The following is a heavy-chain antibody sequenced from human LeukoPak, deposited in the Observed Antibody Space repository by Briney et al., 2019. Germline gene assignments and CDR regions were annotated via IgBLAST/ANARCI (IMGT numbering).Heavy chain of an antibody. J-gene: IGHJ6*03. D-gene: IGHD3-10*01. CDR1: GLTFSNAW. Sequence: VGSLRLSCAASGLTFSNAWMSWVRQAPGKGLEWVSSITTSSTYMFYADSVRGRFTISRDNAENSLYLQMNSLRDEDTAVYYCAKVGSGIRAFYYYYYMDVWGKGTTVTISS. CDR2: ITTSSTYM. V-gene: IGHV3-21*01. CDR3: AKVGSGIRAFYYYYYMDV.